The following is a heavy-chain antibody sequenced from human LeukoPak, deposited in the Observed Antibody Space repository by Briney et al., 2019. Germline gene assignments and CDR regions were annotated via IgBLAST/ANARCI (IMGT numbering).Heavy chain of an antibody. CDR1: GYTFTSYG. V-gene: IGHV1-18*01. CDR2: ISTYNGNT. J-gene: IGHJ4*02. CDR3: ARGNWNDELGY. Sequence: ASVKVSCKASGYTFTSYGISWVRQAPGQGLEWMGWISTYNGNTNYAQNLQGRVTMTSDTSTSTAYMELRSLRSDDTAVYYCARGNWNDELGYWGQGTLVTVSS. D-gene: IGHD1-1*01.